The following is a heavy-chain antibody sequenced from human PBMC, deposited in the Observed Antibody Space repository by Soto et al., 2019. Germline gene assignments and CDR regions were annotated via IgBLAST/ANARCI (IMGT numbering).Heavy chain of an antibody. D-gene: IGHD5-18*01. CDR3: AKDSDTAMGKENWFDP. Sequence: GGSLRLSCAASGFTFSSYAMSWVRQAPGKGLEWVSAISGSGGSTYYADSVKGRFTISRDNSKNTLHLQMNSLRAEDTAVYYCAKDSDTAMGKENWFDPWGQGTLVTVSS. CDR2: ISGSGGST. J-gene: IGHJ5*02. CDR1: GFTFSSYA. V-gene: IGHV3-23*01.